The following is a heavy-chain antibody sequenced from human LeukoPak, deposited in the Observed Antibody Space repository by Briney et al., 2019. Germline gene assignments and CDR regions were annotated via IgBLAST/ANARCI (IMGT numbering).Heavy chain of an antibody. CDR1: GFSFNSYT. D-gene: IGHD2/OR15-2a*01. CDR3: VRDVSRRIGMDV. J-gene: IGHJ6*02. V-gene: IGHV3-21*06. Sequence: GGSLRLSCLASGFSFNSYTMNWVREAPGKGLEWVSTISPGVSGYTWYAESVKGRFAISRDNPENSLYLQMDRLRADDTAVYYCVRDVSRRIGMDVWGQGTTVTVSS. CDR2: ISPGVSGYT.